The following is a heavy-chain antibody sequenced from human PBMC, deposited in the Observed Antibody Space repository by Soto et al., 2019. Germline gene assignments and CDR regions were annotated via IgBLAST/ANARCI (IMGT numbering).Heavy chain of an antibody. CDR2: IYWDDTK. V-gene: IGHV2-5*02. CDR1: GFSLPTDRVG. Sequence: QITLKESGPTLVKPTQTLTLTCTFSGFSLPTDRVGVGWIRQPPGKALEWLAVIYWDDTKTYRPSLKSWLPITKATSKNQVALTMTDMDPVDTAPYYCAHAYGGRSLYWGQGTLVTVSS. CDR3: AHAYGGRSLY. D-gene: IGHD1-26*01. J-gene: IGHJ4*02.